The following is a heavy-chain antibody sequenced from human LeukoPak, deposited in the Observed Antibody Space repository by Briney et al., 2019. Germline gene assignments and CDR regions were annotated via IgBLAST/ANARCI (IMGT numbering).Heavy chain of an antibody. D-gene: IGHD3-10*01. V-gene: IGHV3-48*01. CDR1: GFIFNSYS. CDR3: ARDLGIDYYGSGSFDY. CDR2: IRSSSSTI. J-gene: IGHJ4*02. Sequence: PGGSLRLSCAASGFIFNSYSMNWVRQAPGKGLEWVSYIRSSSSTIYYTDSVKGRFTISRDNSKNTLYLQMNSLRAEDTAVYYCARDLGIDYYGSGSFDYWGQGTLVTVSS.